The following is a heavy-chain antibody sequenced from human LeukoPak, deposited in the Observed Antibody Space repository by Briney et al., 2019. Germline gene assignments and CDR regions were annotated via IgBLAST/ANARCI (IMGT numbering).Heavy chain of an antibody. D-gene: IGHD1-1*01. V-gene: IGHV6-1*01. CDR1: GDSVSSNSAT. CDR2: TYYRSKWDN. J-gene: IGHJ5*02. Sequence: SQTLSLTCAISGDSVSSNSATWNWIRQSPSRGLEWLGRTYYRSKWDNDYAVSVKSRITINPDTSKNQSSLQLNSVTPEDTAVYYCARAISATGNNWFDPWGQGTLVTVSS. CDR3: ARAISATGNNWFDP.